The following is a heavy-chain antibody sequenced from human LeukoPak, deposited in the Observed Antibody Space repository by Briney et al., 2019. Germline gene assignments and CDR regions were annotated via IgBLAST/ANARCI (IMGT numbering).Heavy chain of an antibody. V-gene: IGHV1-45*02. CDR2: ITPFNGST. Sequence: ASVKVSCKASGYTFTYRYLHWVRQAPGQALERMGWITPFNGSTKYAQKFQDRVTITRDRSMSTAYMELSSLRSEDTAMYYCARHTTYGDYVSGAFDIWGQGTMVTVSS. D-gene: IGHD4-17*01. J-gene: IGHJ3*02. CDR1: GYTFTYRY. CDR3: ARHTTYGDYVSGAFDI.